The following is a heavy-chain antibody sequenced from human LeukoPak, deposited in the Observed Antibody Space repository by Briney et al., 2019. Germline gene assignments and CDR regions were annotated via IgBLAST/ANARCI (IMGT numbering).Heavy chain of an antibody. D-gene: IGHD3-10*01. CDR3: AKENYYATSGMDV. CDR1: GFTLDDYA. V-gene: IGHV3-9*01. CDR2: ISWNSGSI. J-gene: IGHJ6*02. Sequence: PGRSLRLSCAASGFTLDDYAMHWVRQAPREGLEWVSGISWNSGSIGYADSVKGRFTISRDNAKNSLYLQMNSLRAEDTALYYCAKENYYATSGMDVWAKGPRSPSP.